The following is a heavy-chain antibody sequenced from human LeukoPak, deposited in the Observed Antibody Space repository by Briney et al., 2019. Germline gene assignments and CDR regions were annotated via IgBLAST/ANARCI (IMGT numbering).Heavy chain of an antibody. V-gene: IGHV4-34*01. J-gene: IGHJ4*02. Sequence: SETLSLTCAVYGGSFSGYYWSWIRQPPGKGLEWIGEINHSRSTNYNPSLKSRVTISVDTSKNEFSLKLSSVTAADTAVYYCARDEYRYGGRTHPYYFDCWGQGTLVTVSS. CDR1: GGSFSGYY. D-gene: IGHD5-18*01. CDR3: ARDEYRYGGRTHPYYFDC. CDR2: INHSRST.